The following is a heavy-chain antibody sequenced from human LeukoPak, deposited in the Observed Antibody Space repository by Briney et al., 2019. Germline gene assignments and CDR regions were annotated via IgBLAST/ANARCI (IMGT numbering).Heavy chain of an antibody. CDR3: TTHGSGSYFLPVGYFDY. CDR2: INPNSGGT. V-gene: IGHV1-2*02. CDR1: GYTFTGYY. J-gene: IGHJ4*02. D-gene: IGHD3-10*01. Sequence: ASVKVSCKASGYTFTGYYMHWVRQAPGQGLEWMGWINPNSGGTNYAQKFQGRVTMTRDTSISTAYMELSRLRSDDTAVYYCTTHGSGSYFLPVGYFDYWGQGTLVTVSS.